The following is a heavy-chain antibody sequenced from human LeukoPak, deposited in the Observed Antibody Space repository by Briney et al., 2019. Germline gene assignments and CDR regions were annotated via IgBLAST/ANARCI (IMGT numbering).Heavy chain of an antibody. CDR3: AKDSGTHSSSWSSIDY. CDR2: ISGSGGST. CDR1: GFTFSSYA. V-gene: IGHV3-23*01. Sequence: GGSLRLSCAASGFTFSSYAMSWVRQAPGKGLEWVSAISGSGGSTYYADAVQGRFTISRDNSKNTLYLQMNSLRAEDTAVYYCAKDSGTHSSSWSSIDYWGQGTLVTVSS. J-gene: IGHJ4*02. D-gene: IGHD6-13*01.